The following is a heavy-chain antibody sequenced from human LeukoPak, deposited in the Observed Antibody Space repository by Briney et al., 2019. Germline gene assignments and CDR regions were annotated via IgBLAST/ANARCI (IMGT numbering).Heavy chain of an antibody. CDR2: IYYSGST. CDR1: GGSISSYY. V-gene: IGHV4-59*01. CDR3: ARDSGRSGDFDY. J-gene: IGHJ4*02. D-gene: IGHD2-15*01. Sequence: SETLSLTCTVSGGSISSYYWSWIRQPPGKGLEWIGYIYYSGSTNYNPSLKSRVPISVDTSKNQFSLKLSSVTAADTAVYYCARDSGRSGDFDYWGQGTLVTVSS.